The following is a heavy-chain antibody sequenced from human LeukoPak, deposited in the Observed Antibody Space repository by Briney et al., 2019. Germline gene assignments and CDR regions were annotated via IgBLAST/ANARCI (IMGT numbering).Heavy chain of an antibody. V-gene: IGHV3-74*01. CDR2: INADGSTT. D-gene: IGHD1-26*01. J-gene: IGHJ2*01. CDR3: ARVVGAGYFDL. CDR1: GFTFSSYW. Sequence: GGSLRLSCAASGFTFSSYWMHWVRQAPGKGLVWVSRINADGSTTNYADSVKGRFTISRDNAKNTLYLQMNSLRAEDTAVYYCARVVGAGYFDLWGRGTLVTVSS.